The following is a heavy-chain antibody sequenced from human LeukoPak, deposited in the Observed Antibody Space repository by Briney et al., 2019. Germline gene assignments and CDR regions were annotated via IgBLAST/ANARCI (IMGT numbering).Heavy chain of an antibody. CDR3: AKDRIAADYMDV. V-gene: IGHV3-23*01. CDR2: ITCCTGRT. CDR1: GFTFSSYG. D-gene: IGHD6-25*01. J-gene: IGHJ6*03. Sequence: PGGSLRLSCAASGFTFSSYGMHWVRQAPGKGLGWVSSITCCTGRTDYADSVKGRFTISRDNSKNTLSLQMNSLRVEDTAVYYCAKDRIAADYMDVWGKGTTVTISS.